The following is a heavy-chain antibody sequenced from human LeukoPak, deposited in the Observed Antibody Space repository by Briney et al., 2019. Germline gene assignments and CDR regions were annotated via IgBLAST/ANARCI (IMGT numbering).Heavy chain of an antibody. Sequence: GGSLRLSCAASGFIFSSYAMSWVRQAPGKGLEWVSAISGSGGSTYYTDSVRGRFTISRDNSKNTLYLQMNSLRAEDTAVYYCAKDRSPNWGPYWGQGTLVTVSS. CDR3: AKDRSPNWGPY. J-gene: IGHJ4*02. V-gene: IGHV3-23*01. D-gene: IGHD7-27*01. CDR2: ISGSGGST. CDR1: GFIFSSYA.